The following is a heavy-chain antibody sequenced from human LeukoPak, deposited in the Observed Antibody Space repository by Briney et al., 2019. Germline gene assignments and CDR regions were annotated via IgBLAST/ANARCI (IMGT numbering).Heavy chain of an antibody. Sequence: SETLSLTCTVSGYSISSGYYWGWIRQPPGKGLEWIGYIYHSGSTNYNPSLKSRVTISVDTSKNQFSLKLSSVTAADTAVYYCARQDVLLWFGELWYYFDYWGQGALVTVSS. D-gene: IGHD3-10*01. V-gene: IGHV4-38-2*02. CDR1: GYSISSGYY. CDR3: ARQDVLLWFGELWYYFDY. CDR2: IYHSGST. J-gene: IGHJ4*02.